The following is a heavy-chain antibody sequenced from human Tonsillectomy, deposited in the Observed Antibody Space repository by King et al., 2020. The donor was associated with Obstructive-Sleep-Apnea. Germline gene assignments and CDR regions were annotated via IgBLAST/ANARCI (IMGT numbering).Heavy chain of an antibody. CDR3: ARGNNFYYYGMDV. Sequence: VQLQESGPGLVKPSETLSLTCTVSGGSISSYYWSWIRQPPGKGLEWIGYIYYSGSTNYNPFLKIRVTISVDTSKNQFSLKLSSVTAADTAVYYCARGNNFYYYGMDVWGQGTTVTVSS. CDR1: GGSISSYY. J-gene: IGHJ6*02. CDR2: IYYSGST. V-gene: IGHV4-59*01. D-gene: IGHD5-24*01.